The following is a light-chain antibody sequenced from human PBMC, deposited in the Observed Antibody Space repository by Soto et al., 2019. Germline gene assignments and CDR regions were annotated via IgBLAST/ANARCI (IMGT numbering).Light chain of an antibody. CDR3: SSYTSNSTLYV. CDR1: SSDIGAYNY. CDR2: EVT. V-gene: IGLV2-14*01. Sequence: QSVLTQPASVSGSPGQSITISCIGTSSDIGAYNYVSWYQQHPGKVPKLMIYEVTNRPSGLSNRFSGSKSGNTASLTISGLQAEDEAYYFCSSYTSNSTLYVFGTGTKVTVL. J-gene: IGLJ1*01.